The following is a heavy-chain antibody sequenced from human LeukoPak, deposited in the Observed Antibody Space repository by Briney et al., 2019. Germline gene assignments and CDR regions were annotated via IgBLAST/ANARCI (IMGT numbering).Heavy chain of an antibody. V-gene: IGHV3-21*01. D-gene: IGHD1-26*01. J-gene: IGHJ3*02. Sequence: TGGSLRLSCAASGFTFSSYSMNWVRQAPGKGLEWVSSISSSSSYIYYADSVKGRFTISRDNANNSLYLQMNSLRAEDTAVYYCARDRGSYRAFEIWGQGTKVTVSS. CDR3: ARDRGSYRAFEI. CDR2: ISSSSSYI. CDR1: GFTFSSYS.